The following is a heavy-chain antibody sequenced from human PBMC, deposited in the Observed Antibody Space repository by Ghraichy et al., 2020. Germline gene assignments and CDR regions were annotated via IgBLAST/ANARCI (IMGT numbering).Heavy chain of an antibody. Sequence: SETLSLTCTVSGGSISSYYWSWIRQPPGKGLEWIGYIYYSGSTNYNPSLKSRVTISVDTSKNQFSLKLSSVTAADTAVYYCACIRELTYYYDRKGHKMGSWFDPWGQGTLVTVSS. CDR3: ACIRELTYYYDRKGHKMGSWFDP. CDR2: IYYSGST. D-gene: IGHD3-22*01. V-gene: IGHV4-59*01. CDR1: GGSISSYY. J-gene: IGHJ5*02.